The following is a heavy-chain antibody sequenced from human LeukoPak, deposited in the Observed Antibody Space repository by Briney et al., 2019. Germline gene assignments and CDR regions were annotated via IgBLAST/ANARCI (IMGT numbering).Heavy chain of an antibody. D-gene: IGHD3-22*01. CDR1: GFTFSSYG. CDR3: AKDRAYYYDSSGLWFDP. CDR2: IRYDGSNK. Sequence: GGSLRLSSAASGFTFSSYGMHWVRQAPGKGLEWVAFIRYDGSNKYYADSVKGRFTISRDNSKNTLYLQMNSLRAEDTAVYYCAKDRAYYYDSSGLWFDPWGQGTLVTVSS. J-gene: IGHJ5*02. V-gene: IGHV3-30*02.